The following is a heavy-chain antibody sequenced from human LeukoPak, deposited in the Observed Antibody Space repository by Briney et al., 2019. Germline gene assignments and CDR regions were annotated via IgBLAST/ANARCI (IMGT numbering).Heavy chain of an antibody. Sequence: PGGSLRLSCAASGFTFSSYNMNWVRQAPGKGLEWVAVISYDGSNKYYADSVKGRFTISRDNSKNTLYLQMNSLRAEDTAVYYCAKDRSSGSGSYYRYYYYGMDVWGQGTTVTVSS. D-gene: IGHD3-10*01. J-gene: IGHJ6*02. V-gene: IGHV3-30*18. CDR3: AKDRSSGSGSYYRYYYYGMDV. CDR2: ISYDGSNK. CDR1: GFTFSSYN.